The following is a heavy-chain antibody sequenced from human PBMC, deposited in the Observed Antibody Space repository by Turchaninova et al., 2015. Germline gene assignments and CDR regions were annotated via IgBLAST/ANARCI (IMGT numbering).Heavy chain of an antibody. J-gene: IGHJ5*02. D-gene: IGHD3-3*01. Sequence: QVQLVVSGGGVVQPGRSLRISGVASGFTFSNYGKQWVRQAPGKGLEWVAVITYDGSNKYHADSVKGRFTISRDNSKNTLYLQMNSLRVEDTAVYYCAKDVNDFWGGGGFDPWGQGTLVTVSS. CDR3: AKDVNDFWGGGGFDP. V-gene: IGHV3-30*18. CDR1: GFTFSNYG. CDR2: ITYDGSNK.